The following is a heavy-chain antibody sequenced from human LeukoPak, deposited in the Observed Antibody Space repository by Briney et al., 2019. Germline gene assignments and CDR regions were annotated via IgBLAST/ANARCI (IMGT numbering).Heavy chain of an antibody. CDR3: ARADSSSGYYYYYMDV. CDR1: GYTFTDYY. Sequence: ASVKVSCKASGYTFTDYYMHWVRQAPGQGLEWMGWINPNSGGTNYAQKFQGRVTMTRDTSISTAYMELSRLRSDDTAVYYCARADSSSGYYYYYMDVWGKGTTVTVSS. D-gene: IGHD6-6*01. J-gene: IGHJ6*03. CDR2: INPNSGGT. V-gene: IGHV1-2*02.